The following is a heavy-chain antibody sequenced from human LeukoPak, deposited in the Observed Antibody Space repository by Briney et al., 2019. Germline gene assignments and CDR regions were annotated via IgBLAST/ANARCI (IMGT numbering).Heavy chain of an antibody. CDR2: IYYSGST. Sequence: PSETLSLTCAVSGYSISSGYYWGWIRQPPGKGLEWIGSIYYSGSTYYNPSLKSRVTISVDTSKNQFSLKLSSVTAADTAVYYCARRSGYSNYDFDYWGQGTLVTVSS. CDR3: ARRSGYSNYDFDY. V-gene: IGHV4-38-2*01. J-gene: IGHJ4*02. CDR1: GYSISSGYY. D-gene: IGHD4-11*01.